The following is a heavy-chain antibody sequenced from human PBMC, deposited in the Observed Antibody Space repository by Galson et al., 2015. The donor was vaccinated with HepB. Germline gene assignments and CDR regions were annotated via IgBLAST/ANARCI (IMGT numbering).Heavy chain of an antibody. J-gene: IGHJ4*02. D-gene: IGHD2-2*01. CDR2: ISSSSSTI. V-gene: IGHV3-48*01. Sequence: SLRLSCAASGFTFSRYSMNWVRQAPGKGLEWVSYISSSSSTIYYADSVKGRITISRDNAKKSVYLQMNSLRAEDTAVYYCARVRCSSTSCFRDYWGQGTLVTVSS. CDR1: GFTFSRYS. CDR3: ARVRCSSTSCFRDY.